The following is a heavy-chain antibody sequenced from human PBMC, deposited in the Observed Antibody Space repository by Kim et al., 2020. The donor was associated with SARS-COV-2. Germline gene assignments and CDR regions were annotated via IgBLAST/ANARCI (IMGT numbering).Heavy chain of an antibody. CDR3: ARQEDGDYDNYFDN. D-gene: IGHD4-17*01. J-gene: IGHJ4*02. CDR1: GGSISSSSYY. CDR2: IYYSGST. V-gene: IGHV4-39*01. Sequence: SETLSLTCTVSGGSISSSSYYWGWIRQPPGKGLEWIGSIYYSGSTYYNPSLKSRVTISVDTSKNQFSLKLSSVTAADTAVYYCARQEDGDYDNYFDNWGQGTLVTVSS.